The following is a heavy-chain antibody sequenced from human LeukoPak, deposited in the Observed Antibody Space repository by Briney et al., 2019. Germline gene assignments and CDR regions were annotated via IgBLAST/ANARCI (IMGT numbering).Heavy chain of an antibody. CDR2: IYPGDSDT. V-gene: IGHV5-51*01. J-gene: IGHJ3*01. D-gene: IGHD2-15*01. CDR3: ATQGTLTPHNAFDV. Sequence: QSLKISCQASGYDFANFWIGWVRQMPGKGLDWMGIIYPGDSDTRYSPSFQGQVTISADKSISTAYLQWTSLKASDTAMYYCATQGTLTPHNAFDVWGQGTMVTASS. CDR1: GYDFANFW.